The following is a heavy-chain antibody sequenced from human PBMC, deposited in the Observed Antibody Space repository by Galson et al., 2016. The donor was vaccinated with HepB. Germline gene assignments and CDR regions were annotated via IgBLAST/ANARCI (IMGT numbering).Heavy chain of an antibody. Sequence: SVKVSCKASGYTFTSYYMQWVRQAPGQGLEWMGIINPSGGSTSYAQKFQGRVTMTTDTYTSTVYMELRSLRSDDTAMYYCARLKWELLEDYWGQGTLVTVSS. CDR1: GYTFTSYY. D-gene: IGHD1-26*01. CDR2: INPSGGST. J-gene: IGHJ4*02. CDR3: ARLKWELLEDY. V-gene: IGHV1-46*01.